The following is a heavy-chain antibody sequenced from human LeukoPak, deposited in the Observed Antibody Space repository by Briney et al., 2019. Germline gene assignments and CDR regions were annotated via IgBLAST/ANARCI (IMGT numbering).Heavy chain of an antibody. CDR2: ISSSSSYI. D-gene: IGHD5-18*01. CDR1: GFTFSSYS. CDR3: ASGYSYGSRPYGMDV. J-gene: IGHJ6*02. Sequence: PGGSLRLSCAASGFTFSSYSMTWVRQAPGKGLEWVSPISSSSSYIYYADSVKGRFTISRDNAKNSLYLQMNSLRAEDTAVYYCASGYSYGSRPYGMDVWGQGTTVTVSS. V-gene: IGHV3-21*01.